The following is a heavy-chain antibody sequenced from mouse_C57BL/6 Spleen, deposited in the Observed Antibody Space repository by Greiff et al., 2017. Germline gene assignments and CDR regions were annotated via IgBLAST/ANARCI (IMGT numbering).Heavy chain of an antibody. D-gene: IGHD2-4*01. Sequence: EVQLQESVAELVRPGASVKLSCTASGFNIKNTYMHWVKQRPEQGLEWIGRIDPANGNTKYAPKFQGKATITADTSSNTAYLQLSSLTSEDTAIYYCAGYDYDGGSAMDYWGQGTSVTVSS. V-gene: IGHV14-3*01. J-gene: IGHJ4*01. CDR3: AGYDYDGGSAMDY. CDR1: GFNIKNTY. CDR2: IDPANGNT.